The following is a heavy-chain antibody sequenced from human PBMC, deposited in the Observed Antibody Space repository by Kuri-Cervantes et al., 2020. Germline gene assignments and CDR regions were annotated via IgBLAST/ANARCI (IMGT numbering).Heavy chain of an antibody. CDR1: GFTFNRHT. V-gene: IGHV3-21*01. CDR2: ISTTSTYI. Sequence: GESLKISCTASGFTFNRHTMTWVRQAPGKGLEWVSSISTTSTYIFYADSMKGRFTISRDNAENSLYLQMDSLRAEDTAVYYCARAPRGHYFDYWGQGTLVTVSS. CDR3: ARAPRGHYFDY. J-gene: IGHJ4*02.